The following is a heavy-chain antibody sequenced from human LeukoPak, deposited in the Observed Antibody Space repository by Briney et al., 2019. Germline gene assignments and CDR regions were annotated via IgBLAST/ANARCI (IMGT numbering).Heavy chain of an antibody. Sequence: AASVKVSCKASGGTFSSYALSWVRQAPGQGLEWMGTIIPIVGIANYAQKFQGRATITADKSTSTAYMELSRLRSEDTAVYYCARDGEMAKIYFDYWGEGTLVTVSS. CDR1: GGTFSSYA. CDR3: ARDGEMAKIYFDY. D-gene: IGHD5-24*01. V-gene: IGHV1-69*04. CDR2: IIPIVGIA. J-gene: IGHJ4*02.